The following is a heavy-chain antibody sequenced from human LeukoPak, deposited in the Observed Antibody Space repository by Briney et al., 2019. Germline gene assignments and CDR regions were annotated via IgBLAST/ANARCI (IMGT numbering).Heavy chain of an antibody. J-gene: IGHJ5*02. CDR2: MNPNTGDT. CDR3: VRNTDTVVIPGAMSYNWFDP. V-gene: IGHV1-8*01. Sequence: ASVKVSCKASGYTFTSYDINWVRQGTGQGREWMGWMNPNTGDTGYAQKFQGRITMTWDTSISTAYMDLSSLRSEDTAVYYCVRNTDTVVIPGAMSYNWFDPWGQGTLVTVSS. CDR1: GYTFTSYD. D-gene: IGHD2-2*01.